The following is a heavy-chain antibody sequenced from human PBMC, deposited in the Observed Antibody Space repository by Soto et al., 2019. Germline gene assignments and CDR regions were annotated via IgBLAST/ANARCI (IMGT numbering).Heavy chain of an antibody. CDR1: GFSFRDSA. CDR2: IRSKPNNYAT. Sequence: PGGSLRLSCAASGFSFRDSAMHWVRQASGKGLEWVGRIRSKPNNYATEYAASVKGRFTISRDDSENTAYLQMSSLKTEDTAMYYCTRHLSDYWGQGTLVTVSS. J-gene: IGHJ4*02. V-gene: IGHV3-73*01. CDR3: TRHLSDY.